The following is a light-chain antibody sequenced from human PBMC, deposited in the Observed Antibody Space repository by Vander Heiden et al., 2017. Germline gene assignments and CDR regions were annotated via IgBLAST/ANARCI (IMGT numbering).Light chain of an antibody. CDR2: EVS. CDR1: GSDVGGYNF. V-gene: IGLV2-14*01. CDR3: SSYTTSSTVV. J-gene: IGLJ3*02. Sequence: QSAPTQPASVSGSPGQSNTLPCTGTGSDVGGYNFVSWSQQHPGKAPKLIIYEVSNRPSGVSNRFSGSKSGNTASLTISGLQAEDEADYYCSSYTTSSTVVFGGGTKLTVL.